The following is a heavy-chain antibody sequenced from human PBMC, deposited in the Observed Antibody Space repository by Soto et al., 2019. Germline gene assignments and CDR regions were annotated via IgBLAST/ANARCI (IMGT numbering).Heavy chain of an antibody. J-gene: IGHJ3*02. CDR3: ARDQPKWLRDASDI. V-gene: IGHV1-18*01. CDR2: ISPYNGDT. CDR1: GYTFVSFG. D-gene: IGHD2-8*01. Sequence: QVQLVQSGAEVKKPGASVKVSCKASGYTFVSFGINWVRQAPGQGLEWLGRISPYNGDTSYAEKFRGRVAMTTDISSSTVSLELRSLRSDATSVYYCARDQPKWLRDASDIWGQGSMVTSLQ.